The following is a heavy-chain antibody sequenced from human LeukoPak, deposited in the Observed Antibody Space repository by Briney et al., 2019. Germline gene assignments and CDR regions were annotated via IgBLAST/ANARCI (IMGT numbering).Heavy chain of an antibody. J-gene: IGHJ4*02. D-gene: IGHD2-15*01. CDR2: IKKDGSEK. CDR1: GFIFSGSW. CDR3: TTDTWYSAGH. V-gene: IGHV3-7*03. Sequence: GGSLRLSCTASGFIFSGSWMAWIRQAPGKGLERVAIIKKDGSEKYYVDSMKGRFTISRDNAKNSLFLQMNSPRAEDTAIYYCTTDTWYSAGHWGQGTLVTVSS.